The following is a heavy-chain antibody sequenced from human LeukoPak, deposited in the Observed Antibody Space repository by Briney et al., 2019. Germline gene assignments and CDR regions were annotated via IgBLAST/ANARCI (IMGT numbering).Heavy chain of an antibody. CDR1: GFTFSTFS. V-gene: IGHV3-30-3*01. Sequence: PGRSLRLSCAASGFTFSTFSMYWVRQAPGKGLEWVALISHSGGEKYYADSVEGRFTISRDNSRNTLYLQMNSLSVEDTAFYYCAKDLANSWTTDYWGQGTLVTVSS. D-gene: IGHD1-1*01. CDR2: ISHSGGEK. CDR3: AKDLANSWTTDY. J-gene: IGHJ4*02.